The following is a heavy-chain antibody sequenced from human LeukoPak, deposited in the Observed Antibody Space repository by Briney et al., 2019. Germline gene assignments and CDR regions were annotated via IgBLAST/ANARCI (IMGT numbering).Heavy chain of an antibody. CDR2: IYYSGST. V-gene: IGHV4-31*03. Sequence: SQTLSLTCTVSGGSISSGGYYWRWIRQHPGKGLEWIGYIYYSGSTYYNPSLKSRVTISVDTSKNQFSLKLSSVTAADTAVYYCARARPPGAPYYFDYWGQGTLVTVSS. CDR3: ARARPPGAPYYFDY. D-gene: IGHD1-14*01. J-gene: IGHJ4*02. CDR1: GGSISSGGYY.